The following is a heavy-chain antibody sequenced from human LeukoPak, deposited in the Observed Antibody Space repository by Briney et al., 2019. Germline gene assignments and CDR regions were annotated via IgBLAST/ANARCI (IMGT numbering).Heavy chain of an antibody. CDR2: IYYSGSA. V-gene: IGHV4-39*01. CDR1: GGSLSSSSYY. Sequence: PSETLSLTCTVSGGSLSSSSYYWGWLRQPPGKGLEWIGSIYYSGSAYYNPSLKSRVTISVDTSKNQFSLRLTSVTAADTAVYYCARHARPTGGHTYGPIDYCGQGTLVTVSS. J-gene: IGHJ4*02. D-gene: IGHD5-18*01. CDR3: ARHARPTGGHTYGPIDY.